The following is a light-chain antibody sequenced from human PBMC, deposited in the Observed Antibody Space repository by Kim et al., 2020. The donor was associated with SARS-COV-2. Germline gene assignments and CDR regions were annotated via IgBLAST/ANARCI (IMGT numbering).Light chain of an antibody. CDR3: QRYNGY. Sequence: DIQMTQSPSTLSASVGDRVNITCRASQSINNWLAWYQQKPGKAPKLLIYGASSLESGVPSRFSGSGSGTEFTLTISSLQPDDFATYYCQRYNGYFGQGTKLEI. V-gene: IGKV1-5*03. J-gene: IGKJ2*01. CDR2: GAS. CDR1: QSINNW.